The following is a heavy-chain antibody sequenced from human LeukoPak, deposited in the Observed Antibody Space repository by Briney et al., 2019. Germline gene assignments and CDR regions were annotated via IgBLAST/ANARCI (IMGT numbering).Heavy chain of an antibody. V-gene: IGHV4-34*01. CDR1: GGSFSGYY. D-gene: IGHD5-12*01. CDR3: ARVGRVATHVQH. Sequence: MPSETLSLTCAVYGGSFSGYYWSWIRQPPGKGLEWIGEINHSGSTNYNPSFKSRVTISVDTSKNQFSLKLSSVTAADTAVYYCARVGRVATHVQHWGQGTLVTVSS. J-gene: IGHJ1*01. CDR2: INHSGST.